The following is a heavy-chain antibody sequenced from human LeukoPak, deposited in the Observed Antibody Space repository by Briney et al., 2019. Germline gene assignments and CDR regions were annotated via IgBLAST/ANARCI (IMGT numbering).Heavy chain of an antibody. CDR1: GFTFSDYY. CDR2: ISSSGSTI. V-gene: IGHV3-11*04. Sequence: GGSLRLSCAASGFTFSDYYMSWIRQAPGKGLEWVSYISSSGSTIYYADSAKGRFTISRDNAKNSLYLQMNSLRAEDTAVYYCARSRHGQLWSPLGAFDIWGQGTMVTVSS. CDR3: ARSRHGQLWSPLGAFDI. J-gene: IGHJ3*02. D-gene: IGHD5-18*01.